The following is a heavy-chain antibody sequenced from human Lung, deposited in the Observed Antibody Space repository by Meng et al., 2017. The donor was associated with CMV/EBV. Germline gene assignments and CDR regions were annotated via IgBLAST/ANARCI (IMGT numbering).Heavy chain of an antibody. J-gene: IGHJ5*02. D-gene: IGHD3-9*01. Sequence: ASVXVSXKASGYTFTGYYMHWVRQAPGQGLDWMGWINPNSGGTNYAQKFQGRVTVTRDTSISTAYMELSRLGPDDTDVYYCARGVNYDILTGPWGQGTVVTVAS. V-gene: IGHV1-2*02. CDR1: GYTFTGYY. CDR2: INPNSGGT. CDR3: ARGVNYDILTGP.